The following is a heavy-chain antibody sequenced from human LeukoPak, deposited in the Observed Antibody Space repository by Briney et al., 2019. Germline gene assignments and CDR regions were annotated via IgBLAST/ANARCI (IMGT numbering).Heavy chain of an antibody. Sequence: SETLSLTCTVSGGSISSYYWSWIRQPPGKGLEWIGYIYYSGSTNYNPSLKSRVTISVDTSKNQFSLKLSSVTAADTAVYYCARTTEGGYTYDSFYYYYMDVWGKGTTVTISS. V-gene: IGHV4-59*01. CDR1: GGSISSYY. CDR3: ARTTEGGYTYDSFYYYYMDV. D-gene: IGHD5-18*01. CDR2: IYYSGST. J-gene: IGHJ6*03.